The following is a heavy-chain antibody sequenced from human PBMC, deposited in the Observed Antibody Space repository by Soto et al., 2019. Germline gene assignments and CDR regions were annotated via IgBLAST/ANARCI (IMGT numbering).Heavy chain of an antibody. CDR3: TTDTEGSGSYLSYYYGMDV. D-gene: IGHD1-26*01. J-gene: IGHJ6*02. CDR2: IKSKTDGGTT. Sequence: GGSLRLSCAASGFTFSNAWMNWVRQAPGKGLEWVGRIKSKTDGGTTDYAAPVKGRFTISRDDSKNTLYLQMNSLKTEDTAVYYCTTDTEGSGSYLSYYYGMDVWGQGTTVTVSS. CDR1: GFTFSNAW. V-gene: IGHV3-15*07.